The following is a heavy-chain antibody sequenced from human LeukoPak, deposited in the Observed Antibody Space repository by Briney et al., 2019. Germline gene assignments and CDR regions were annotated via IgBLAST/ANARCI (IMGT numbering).Heavy chain of an antibody. D-gene: IGHD2-15*01. CDR2: IGGSSGAT. Sequence: GGSLRLSCAASRFTFSTYAMNWVRQPPGKGLECVSTIGGSSGATYYADSVKGRFTVSRDNSKNILYLQINSLRADDAAVYYCAKRGEGCSGVSCLYWYFDIWGRGTLVTVSS. CDR1: RFTFSTYA. J-gene: IGHJ2*01. CDR3: AKRGEGCSGVSCLYWYFDI. V-gene: IGHV3-23*01.